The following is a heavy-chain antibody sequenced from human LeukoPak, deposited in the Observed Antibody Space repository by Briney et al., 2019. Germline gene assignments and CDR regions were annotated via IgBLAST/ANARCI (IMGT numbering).Heavy chain of an antibody. CDR1: GYSISSYY. CDR3: ARTYGSGSLIFDY. Sequence: SETLSLTCTVSGYSISSYYWSWLRQPPGKGLEWIGYIFYSGSTNYNPSLKSRVTISVDTSKNQFSLKLSSVTAADTAVYYCARTYGSGSLIFDYWGQGTLVTVSS. CDR2: IFYSGST. V-gene: IGHV4-59*01. D-gene: IGHD3-10*01. J-gene: IGHJ4*02.